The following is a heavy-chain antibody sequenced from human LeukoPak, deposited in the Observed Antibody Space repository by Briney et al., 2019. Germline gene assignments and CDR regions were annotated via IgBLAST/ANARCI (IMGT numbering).Heavy chain of an antibody. CDR3: AKGATAGAGRCPKIDYY. V-gene: IGHV3-23*01. CDR2: ISGSGGST. CDR1: GFTFSSYA. Sequence: GGSLRLSCAASGFTFSSYAMSWVRQAPGKGLEWVSAISGSGGSTYYADSVKGRFTISRDNSKNTLYLQMNSLRAEDTAVYYCAKGATAGAGRCPKIDYYWHGGTVVAVSS. D-gene: IGHD6-13*01. J-gene: IGHJ4*02.